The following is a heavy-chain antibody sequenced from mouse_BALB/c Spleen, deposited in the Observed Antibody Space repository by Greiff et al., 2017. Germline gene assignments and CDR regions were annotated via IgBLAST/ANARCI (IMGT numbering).Heavy chain of an antibody. CDR1: GFSLTSYG. CDR3: ARPYYRYAAMDY. Sequence: VKLQESGPGLVQPSQSLSITCTVSGFSLTSYGVHWVRQSPGKGLEWLGVIWSGGSTDYNAAFISRLSISKDNSKSQVFFKMNSLQADDTAIYYCARPYYRYAAMDYWGQGTSVTVSS. CDR2: IWSGGST. J-gene: IGHJ4*01. D-gene: IGHD2-14*01. V-gene: IGHV2-4-1*01.